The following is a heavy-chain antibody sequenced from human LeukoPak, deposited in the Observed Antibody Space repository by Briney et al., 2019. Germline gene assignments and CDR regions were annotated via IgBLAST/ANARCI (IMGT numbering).Heavy chain of an antibody. Sequence: GGSLRLSCAASGFTFSSYGMHWVRQAPGKGLEWVAVISYDGSNKYYADSVKGRFTISRDNSKNTVYLQMNSLRAEDTAVYYCAIGGFNVCFDYWGQGTLVTVSS. CDR3: AIGGFNVCFDY. V-gene: IGHV3-30*03. CDR2: ISYDGSNK. J-gene: IGHJ4*02. CDR1: GFTFSSYG. D-gene: IGHD3-16*01.